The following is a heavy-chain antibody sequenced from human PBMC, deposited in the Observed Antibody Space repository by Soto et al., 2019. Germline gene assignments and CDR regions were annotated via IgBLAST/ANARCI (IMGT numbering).Heavy chain of an antibody. CDR2: ISAYNGNT. Sequence: QVQLVQSGAEVKKPGASVKVSCKTSGYSFTSYGISWVRQAPGQGLEWLGWISAYNGNTNYAQKVQGRVNMTTDTSTSAAYMELKSLRSDDTAVYYCARAGIAVAVYEGDYWGQGTLVTVSS. V-gene: IGHV1-18*01. CDR3: ARAGIAVAVYEGDY. CDR1: GYSFTSYG. J-gene: IGHJ4*02. D-gene: IGHD6-13*01.